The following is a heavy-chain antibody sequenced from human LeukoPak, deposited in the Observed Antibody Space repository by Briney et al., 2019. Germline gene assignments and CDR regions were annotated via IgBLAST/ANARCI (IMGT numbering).Heavy chain of an antibody. J-gene: IGHJ4*02. CDR2: ISSSGSTI. D-gene: IGHD6-25*01. Sequence: GGSLRLSCAASGFIFSTYEMNWVRQAPGKGLEWVSYISSSGSTIYYADSVEGRFTISRDNAKNSLYLQMNSLRAEDTAIYYCARDGDLTPAVPFDYWGQGTLVTVSS. CDR3: ARDGDLTPAVPFDY. CDR1: GFIFSTYE. V-gene: IGHV3-48*03.